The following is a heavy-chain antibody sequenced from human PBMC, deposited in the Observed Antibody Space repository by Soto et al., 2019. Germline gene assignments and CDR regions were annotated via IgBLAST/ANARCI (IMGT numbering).Heavy chain of an antibody. D-gene: IGHD2-15*01. CDR3: AQDRSRYCSGGRCLPGAY. Sequence: LRLSCAASGFAFYNYALSWVRQAPGKGLEWVSGISDSGDTTYYADSVKGRFTMSRHNFNNTLFLQLNSLRVDDTAVYYCAQDRSRYCSGGRCLPGAYWGQGIPVTVSS. CDR2: ISDSGDTT. V-gene: IGHV3-23*01. CDR1: GFAFYNYA. J-gene: IGHJ4*02.